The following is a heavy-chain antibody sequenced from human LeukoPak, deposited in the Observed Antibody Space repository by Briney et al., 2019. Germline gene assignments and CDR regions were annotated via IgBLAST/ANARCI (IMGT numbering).Heavy chain of an antibody. J-gene: IGHJ4*02. CDR1: GYTFTSYG. CDR2: ISAYNGNT. CDR3: ARDIAPYDYGGNAGIDY. V-gene: IGHV1-18*01. Sequence: ASVKVSCKASGYTFTSYGISWVRQAPGQGLEWMGWISAYNGNTNYAQKLQGRVTMTTDTSTSTAYMELRSLRSDDTAVYYCARDIAPYDYGGNAGIDYWGQGTLVTVSS. D-gene: IGHD4-23*01.